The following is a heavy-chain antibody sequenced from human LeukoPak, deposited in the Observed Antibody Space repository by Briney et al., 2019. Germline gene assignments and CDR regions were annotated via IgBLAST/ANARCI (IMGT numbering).Heavy chain of an antibody. CDR2: VYYIGST. CDR3: ARDRGTWNDDGFDY. CDR1: GDSISRSSDY. Sequence: SETLSLTCTVSGDSISRSSDYWGWIRQPPGKGPEWIGSVYYIGSTFYNPSLKSRLTISIDTSKNQFSLKLRSVTAADTAVYYCARDRGTWNDDGFDYWGQGTLVTVSS. J-gene: IGHJ4*02. D-gene: IGHD1-1*01. V-gene: IGHV4-39*07.